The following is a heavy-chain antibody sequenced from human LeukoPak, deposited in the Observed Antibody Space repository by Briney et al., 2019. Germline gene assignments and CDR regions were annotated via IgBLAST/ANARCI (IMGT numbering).Heavy chain of an antibody. CDR3: AKEKHYYDGDAFDI. D-gene: IGHD3-22*01. J-gene: IGHJ3*02. CDR2: ISYDGSNK. Sequence: AGGSLRLSCAASGFTFSSYGMHWVRQAPGKGLEWVAVISYDGSNKYYADSVKGRFTISRDNSKNTLYLQMNSLRAEDTAVYYCAKEKHYYDGDAFDIWGQGTMVTVSS. V-gene: IGHV3-30*18. CDR1: GFTFSSYG.